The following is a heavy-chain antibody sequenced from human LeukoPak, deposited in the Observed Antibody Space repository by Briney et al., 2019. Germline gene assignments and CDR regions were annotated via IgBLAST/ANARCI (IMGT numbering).Heavy chain of an antibody. CDR1: GDTFTSYY. D-gene: IGHD1-26*01. CDR2: INPSGGST. Sequence: ASVRVSCTASGDTFTSYYMHWVRQAPGHGREGMGIINPSGGSTSYAQKFQGRVTMTRDTSTSTVYMELRSLRSEDTAVYYCARGDGSFDNWGQGTLVTVSS. V-gene: IGHV1-46*01. J-gene: IGHJ4*02. CDR3: ARGDGSFDN.